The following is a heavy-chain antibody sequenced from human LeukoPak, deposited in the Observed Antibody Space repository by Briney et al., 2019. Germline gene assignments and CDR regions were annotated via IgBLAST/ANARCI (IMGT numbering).Heavy chain of an antibody. D-gene: IGHD3-22*01. CDR3: ARVTGYMIEDYFDY. CDR1: GGSISSYY. J-gene: IGHJ4*02. CDR2: IYYSGST. V-gene: IGHV4-59*01. Sequence: PSETLSLTCTVSGGSISSYYWSWIRQPPGKGLEWIGYIYYSGSTNYRPSPKSRVTISVETSKNQFSLKLRSVTAADTAVYYCARVTGYMIEDYFDYWGQGTLVTVSS.